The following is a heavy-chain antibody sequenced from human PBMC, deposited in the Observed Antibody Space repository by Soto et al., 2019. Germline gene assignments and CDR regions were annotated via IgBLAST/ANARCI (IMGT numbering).Heavy chain of an antibody. CDR3: ARADPDASVGY. CDR2: ISYSGST. Sequence: SETLSLTCTVSGGSMSSHYWTWLRQPPGKGLEWIGYISYSGSTYYNPSLKSRVTISADTSRNQFSLKLSSVIAADTAVYYCARADPDASVGYWGQGTLVTAPQ. D-gene: IGHD3-16*01. CDR1: GGSMSSHY. J-gene: IGHJ4*02. V-gene: IGHV4-59*11.